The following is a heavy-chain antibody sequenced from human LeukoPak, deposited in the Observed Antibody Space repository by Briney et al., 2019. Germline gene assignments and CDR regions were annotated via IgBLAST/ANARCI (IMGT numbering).Heavy chain of an antibody. D-gene: IGHD6-13*01. CDR1: GFTFSSYW. J-gene: IGHJ4*02. V-gene: IGHV3-74*01. CDR3: ARDGYSSSWYIDS. CDR2: INSDGTST. Sequence: GGSLRLSCAASGFTFSSYWMHWVRQGPGKGLVWVSRINSDGTSTSYADSVKGRFTISRDNAKDTLSLQMNSLRGEDTAVYCCARDGYSSSWYIDSWGQGTLVTVSS.